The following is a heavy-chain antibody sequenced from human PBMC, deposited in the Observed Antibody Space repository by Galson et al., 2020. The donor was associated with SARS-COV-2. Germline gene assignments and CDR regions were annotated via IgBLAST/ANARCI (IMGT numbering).Heavy chain of an antibody. CDR1: GYTFTSYG. D-gene: IGHD3-10*01. J-gene: IGHJ6*02. Sequence: ASVKVSCKASGYTFTSYGISWVRQAPGQGLEWMGWISAYNGNTNYAQKLKGRVTMTTDTSTSTAYMELRSLSSDDTAVYYCARDSLGVRHQWDYYYYGMDVGVQGTTVAVS. CDR3: ARDSLGVRHQWDYYYYGMDV. CDR2: ISAYNGNT. V-gene: IGHV1-18*01.